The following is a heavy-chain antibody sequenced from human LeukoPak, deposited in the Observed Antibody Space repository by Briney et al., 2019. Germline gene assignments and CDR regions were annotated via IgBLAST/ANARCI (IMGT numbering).Heavy chain of an antibody. D-gene: IGHD2-2*01. V-gene: IGHV3-7*01. CDR3: ARPSAPD. Sequence: GGSPRLSCAASGFDLSTYAMTWVRQAPAKGLEWVANIKHDGSDKYYVDSVKGRFTISRDNAKNSLYLQMDSLRVEDTAVYYCARPSAPDWGQGTLVTVSS. CDR2: IKHDGSDK. CDR1: GFDLSTYA. J-gene: IGHJ4*02.